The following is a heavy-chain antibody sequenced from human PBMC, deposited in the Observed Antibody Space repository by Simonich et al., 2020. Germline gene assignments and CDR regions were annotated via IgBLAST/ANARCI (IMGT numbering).Heavy chain of an antibody. V-gene: IGHV3-21*01. CDR1: GFTFSSYS. CDR3: AREQARGGAFDI. J-gene: IGHJ3*02. CDR2: ISSSSSYI. Sequence: EVQLVESGGGLVKPGGSLRLSCAASGFTFSSYSMNWVRQAPGKGLEWVSSISSSSSYIYYADSGKGRFTISRDNPKNSLYLQMNSLRAEDTAVDYCAREQARGGAFDIWGQGTMVTVSS. D-gene: IGHD3-16*01.